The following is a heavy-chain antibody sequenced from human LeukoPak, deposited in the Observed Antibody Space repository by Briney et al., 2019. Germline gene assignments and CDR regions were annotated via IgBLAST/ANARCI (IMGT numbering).Heavy chain of an antibody. D-gene: IGHD4-17*01. CDR3: AKVATVTTYALADY. J-gene: IGHJ4*02. Sequence: GGSLRLSCTASGFTFGDYAMSWFRQAPGKGLEWVSAISGSGGTTYYADSVKGRFTISRDNSKNTLYLQMNSLRAEDTAIYYCAKVATVTTYALADYWGQGTLVTVSS. V-gene: IGHV3-23*01. CDR1: GFTFGDYA. CDR2: ISGSGGTT.